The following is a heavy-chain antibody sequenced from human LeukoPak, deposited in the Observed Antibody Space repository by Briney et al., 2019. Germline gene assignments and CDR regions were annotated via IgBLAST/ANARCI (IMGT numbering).Heavy chain of an antibody. Sequence: GGSLRLSCAASGFTFSSYAMSWVRQAPGKGLEWVSSISSSSSYIYYADSVKGRFTISRDNAKNSLYLQMNSLRAEDTAVYYCARDSATVTTDWGQGTLVTVSS. CDR2: ISSSSSYI. D-gene: IGHD4-17*01. V-gene: IGHV3-21*01. CDR3: ARDSATVTTD. J-gene: IGHJ4*02. CDR1: GFTFSSYA.